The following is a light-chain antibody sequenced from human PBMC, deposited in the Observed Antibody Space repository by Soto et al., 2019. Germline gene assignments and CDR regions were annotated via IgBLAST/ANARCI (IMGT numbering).Light chain of an antibody. CDR1: QSVSRN. J-gene: IGKJ4*01. Sequence: EIVMTQSPATLSVSPGERATLSCRASQSVSRNLAWYQQKPGQAPRLLIYGASTRATGIPARFSGSGSGTEFTLTISSLQSADFAVYYCHQYNNWPPLTFGGGTKVEIK. V-gene: IGKV3-15*01. CDR3: HQYNNWPPLT. CDR2: GAS.